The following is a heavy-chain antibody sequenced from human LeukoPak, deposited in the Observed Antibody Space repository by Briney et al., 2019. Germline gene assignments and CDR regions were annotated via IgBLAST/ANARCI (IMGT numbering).Heavy chain of an antibody. CDR2: IVVGSGNT. D-gene: IGHD4/OR15-4a*01. CDR3: ARRAGAYSHPYDY. CDR1: GFAFTSSA. V-gene: IGHV1-58*02. Sequence: SVKVSCKASGFAFTSSAMQWVRQARGQRLEWIGWIVVGSGNTNYAQKFQERVTITRDMSTSTAYMELSSLRSEDTAVYYCARRAGAYSHPYDYWGQGTLVTVSS. J-gene: IGHJ4*02.